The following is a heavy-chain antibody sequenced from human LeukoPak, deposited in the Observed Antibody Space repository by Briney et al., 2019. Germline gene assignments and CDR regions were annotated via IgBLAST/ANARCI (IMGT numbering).Heavy chain of an antibody. CDR1: GFTFSSYW. Sequence: GGSLRLSCAASGFTFSSYWMSWVRQPPGKGLEWVANIKQDGSEKYYVDSVKGRFTISRDNAKNSLYLQMNSLRAEDTAVYYCARTLKQWLVPMTDYWGQGTLVTVSS. CDR3: ARTLKQWLVPMTDY. V-gene: IGHV3-7*01. CDR2: IKQDGSEK. D-gene: IGHD6-19*01. J-gene: IGHJ4*02.